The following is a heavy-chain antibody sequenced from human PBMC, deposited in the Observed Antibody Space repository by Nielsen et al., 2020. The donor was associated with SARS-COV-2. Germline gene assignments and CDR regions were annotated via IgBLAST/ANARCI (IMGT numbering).Heavy chain of an antibody. D-gene: IGHD3-3*01. CDR2: INPSGGST. J-gene: IGHJ6*02. Sequence: ASVKVSCKASGYTFTTYYMHWVRQAPGQGLEWMGIINPSGGSTTYAQKFQGRVTMTTDTSTSTVYMELSSLRSEDTAVYYCARDGALRFLEWSLYRDYYYGMDVWGQGTTVTVSS. V-gene: IGHV1-46*01. CDR1: GYTFTTYY. CDR3: ARDGALRFLEWSLYRDYYYGMDV.